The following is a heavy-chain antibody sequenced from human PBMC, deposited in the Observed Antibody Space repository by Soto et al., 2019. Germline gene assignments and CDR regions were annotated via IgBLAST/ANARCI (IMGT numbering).Heavy chain of an antibody. D-gene: IGHD2-2*01. V-gene: IGHV5-51*01. CDR2: IYPGDSDT. Sequence: EVQLVQSGAKVKKPGESLKITCKGSGYSFTSYWIGWVRQMPGKGLEWMGIIYPGDSDTRYSPSFQGQVTISADKSISTAYLQWSSLKASDTAMYYCARRVAVLVPAANGAFDIWGQGTMVTVSS. J-gene: IGHJ3*02. CDR1: GYSFTSYW. CDR3: ARRVAVLVPAANGAFDI.